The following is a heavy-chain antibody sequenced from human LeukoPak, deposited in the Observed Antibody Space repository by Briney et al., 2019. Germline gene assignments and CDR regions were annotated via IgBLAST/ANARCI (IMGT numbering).Heavy chain of an antibody. CDR2: IIPIIGTG. CDR3: ARAGMARINWFDP. V-gene: IGHV1-69*13. D-gene: IGHD1-14*01. J-gene: IGHJ5*02. CDR1: GGTFSSYA. Sequence: SVKVSCRASGGTFSSYAISWVRQAPGQGLEWMGGIIPIIGTGDYAQKFQGRVTITADESTSTAYMELSSLRSEDTAVYYCARAGMARINWFDPWGQGTLVTVSS.